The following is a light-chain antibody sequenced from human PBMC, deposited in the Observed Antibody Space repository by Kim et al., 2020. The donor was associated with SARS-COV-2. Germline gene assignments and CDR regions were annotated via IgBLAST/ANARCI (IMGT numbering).Light chain of an antibody. J-gene: IGKJ1*01. V-gene: IGKV1-27*01. CDR2: AAS. Sequence: ESVGDRVTSTCRASQGIRNDLAWYQQKQGKGPKLLIYAASTLQSGGPARFSGSGSGTDFTLTISSLQPEDVATYYCHMYNSAPWTFGQGTKVDIK. CDR3: HMYNSAPWT. CDR1: QGIRND.